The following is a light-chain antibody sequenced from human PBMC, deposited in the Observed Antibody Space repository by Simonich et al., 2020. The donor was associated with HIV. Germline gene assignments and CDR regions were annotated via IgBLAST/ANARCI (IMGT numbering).Light chain of an antibody. CDR3: QQYHSIPPT. CDR1: QSVLYSSNNKNY. Sequence: DIVMTQSPDSLAVSLGERATINCKSSQSVLYSSNNKNYLTWYQQKPGQPPKRLIYWASTRESGVPDRFSGSGSGTDFTLTISSLQAEDVAVYYCQQYHSIPPTFGGGTKVEIK. J-gene: IGKJ4*01. CDR2: WAS. V-gene: IGKV4-1*01.